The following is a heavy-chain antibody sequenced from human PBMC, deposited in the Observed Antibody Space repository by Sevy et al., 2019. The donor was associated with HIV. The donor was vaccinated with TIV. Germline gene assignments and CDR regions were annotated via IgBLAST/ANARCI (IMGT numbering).Heavy chain of an antibody. Sequence: GGSLRLSCAASGFTFTEFVMSWVRQSPGKGLEWVSTINSGGGSTYYADSVKGRFTISTDNSTNTLDLQMNSRRAEDKAADYYSGGVVGGYCDSWGYFDYWGQGTLVTVSS. CDR3: SGGVVGGYCDSWGYFDY. CDR2: INSGGGST. V-gene: IGHV3-23*01. J-gene: IGHJ4*02. D-gene: IGHD3-16*01. CDR1: GFTFTEFV.